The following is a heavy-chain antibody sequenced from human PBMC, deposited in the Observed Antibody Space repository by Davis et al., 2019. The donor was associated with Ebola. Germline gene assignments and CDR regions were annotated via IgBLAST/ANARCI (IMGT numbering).Heavy chain of an antibody. CDR2: IYYSGST. J-gene: IGHJ4*02. Sequence: LRLSCTVSGGSISSGGYYWSWIRQHPGKGLEWIGYIYYSGSTYYNPSLKSRVTISVDTSKSQFSLKLSSVTAADTAVYYCARGTTVTTNFDYWGQGTLVTVSS. CDR3: ARGTTVTTNFDY. D-gene: IGHD4-17*01. CDR1: GGSISSGGYY. V-gene: IGHV4-31*03.